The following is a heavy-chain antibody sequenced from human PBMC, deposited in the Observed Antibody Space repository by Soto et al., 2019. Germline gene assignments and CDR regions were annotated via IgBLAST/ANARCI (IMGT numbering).Heavy chain of an antibody. V-gene: IGHV1-69*18. CDR3: ARGGHDYGDYGMDV. Sequence: QVQLVQSGTEVKKPGSSVKVSCKASGGTLTSYVINWVRQAPGQGLEWMGRIIPIFATGVYAQKFQGRVTISADDSASTVYMELSSLRSEDTAVYYCARGGHDYGDYGMDVWGQGTTVAV. J-gene: IGHJ6*02. D-gene: IGHD4-17*01. CDR1: GGTLTSYV. CDR2: IIPIFATG.